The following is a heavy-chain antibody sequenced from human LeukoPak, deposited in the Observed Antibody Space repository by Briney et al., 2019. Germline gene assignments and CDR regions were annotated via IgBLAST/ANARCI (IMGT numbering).Heavy chain of an antibody. D-gene: IGHD2-15*01. V-gene: IGHV4-59*01. CDR2: IYFTGST. CDR1: GGSISSYY. CDR3: ARAGPTDGGTIMDV. J-gene: IGHJ6*02. Sequence: SETLSLTCTVSGGSISSYYWSWIRQPPGKGLEWIGFIYFTGSTNYCPSLKSRVTVSVDTSKNQLSLKLSAVTAADTAVYYCARAGPTDGGTIMDVWGQGTTVTVSS.